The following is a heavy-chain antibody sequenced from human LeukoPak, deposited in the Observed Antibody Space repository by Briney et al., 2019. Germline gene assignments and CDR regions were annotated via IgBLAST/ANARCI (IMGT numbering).Heavy chain of an antibody. CDR2: ISYDGSNK. D-gene: IGHD5-12*01. Sequence: GGSLRLSCAASGLTFSSYAMHWVRQAPGKRLEWVAVISYDGSNKHHADSVRGRFTISRDNSKKTLYLQMNSLRAEDTAVYYCARDVHTVADYYFEYWGQGALVTVSS. CDR1: GLTFSSYA. V-gene: IGHV3-30-3*01. CDR3: ARDVHTVADYYFEY. J-gene: IGHJ4*02.